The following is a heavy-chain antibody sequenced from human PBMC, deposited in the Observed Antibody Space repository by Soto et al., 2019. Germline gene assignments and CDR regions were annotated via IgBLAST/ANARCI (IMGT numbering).Heavy chain of an antibody. V-gene: IGHV4-59*02. Sequence: PSETLSLTCTVSGGSVSSYYWNWIRQPPGKGLEWIGYVYYSGSATYNPSLKSRVTISVDTAKDQFSLKLRSVTAADTAVYYCARTNWNANWFDPWGQGTLVTVS. CDR3: ARTNWNANWFDP. CDR2: VYYSGSA. CDR1: GGSVSSYY. J-gene: IGHJ5*02. D-gene: IGHD1-20*01.